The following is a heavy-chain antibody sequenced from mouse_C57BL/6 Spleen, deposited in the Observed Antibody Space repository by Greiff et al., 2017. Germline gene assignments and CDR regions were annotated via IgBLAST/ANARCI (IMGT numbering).Heavy chain of an antibody. Sequence: DVKLVESGPGLVKPSQSLSLTCSVTGYSITSGYYWNWIRQFPGNKLEWMGYISYDGSNNYNPSLKTRISITRDTSKNQFFLKLNSVTTEDTATYYCAREGELRAMDYWGQGTSVTVSS. CDR1: GYSITSGYY. CDR2: ISYDGSN. V-gene: IGHV3-6*01. CDR3: AREGELRAMDY. J-gene: IGHJ4*01. D-gene: IGHD1-1*01.